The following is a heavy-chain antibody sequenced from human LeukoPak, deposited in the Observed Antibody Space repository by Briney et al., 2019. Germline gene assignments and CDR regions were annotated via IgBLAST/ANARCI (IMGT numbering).Heavy chain of an antibody. V-gene: IGHV4-34*01. D-gene: IGHD5-12*01. Sequence: SETLSLTCAVYGGSFSGYYWSWIRQPPGKGLEWIGEINHSGSTNYNPSLKSRVTISVDTSKNQFSLKLSSVTAADTAVCYCASLAGYSGYDPGVDYWGQGTLVTVSS. CDR2: INHSGST. J-gene: IGHJ4*02. CDR3: ASLAGYSGYDPGVDY. CDR1: GGSFSGYY.